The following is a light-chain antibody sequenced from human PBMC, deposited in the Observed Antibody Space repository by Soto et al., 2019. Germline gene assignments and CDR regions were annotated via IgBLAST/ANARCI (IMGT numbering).Light chain of an antibody. Sequence: QSALTQPPSAPGSPGQSVTISCTGTSSDVGGYNYVSWYQQHPGKAPKLMIYEVSERPSGVPDRFSGSKSGNTASLTVSGLQAEDEADYYCSSYAGSNNVVFGGGTQLTVL. J-gene: IGLJ2*01. CDR3: SSYAGSNNVV. V-gene: IGLV2-8*01. CDR2: EVS. CDR1: SSDVGGYNY.